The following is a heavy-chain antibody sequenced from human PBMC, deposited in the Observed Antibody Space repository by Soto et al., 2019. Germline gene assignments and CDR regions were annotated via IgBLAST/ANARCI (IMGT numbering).Heavy chain of an antibody. J-gene: IGHJ4*02. CDR3: ARAYYYDSSGYPFDY. CDR1: GFTFSSYE. Sequence: PGGSLRLSCAASGFTFSSYEMNWVRQAPGKGLEWVSYISSSGSTICYADSVKGRFTISRDNAKNSLYLQMNSLRAEDTAVYYCARAYYYDSSGYPFDYWGQGTLVTVSS. CDR2: ISSSGSTI. D-gene: IGHD3-22*01. V-gene: IGHV3-48*03.